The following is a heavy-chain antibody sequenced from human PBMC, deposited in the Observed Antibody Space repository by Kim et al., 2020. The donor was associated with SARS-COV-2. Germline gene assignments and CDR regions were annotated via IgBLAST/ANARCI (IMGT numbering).Heavy chain of an antibody. D-gene: IGHD6-19*01. CDR3: ARARKNFGWYYFDY. Sequence: GGSLRLSCAASGFTFDDYAMHWVRQAPGRGLEWVSLVSGDGGSAYYADSVKGRFAISRDNNKNSLYLQMNSLRTEDTALYYCARARKNFGWYYFDYWGQGTLVTVSS. CDR2: VSGDGGSA. CDR1: GFTFDDYA. J-gene: IGHJ4*02. V-gene: IGHV3-43*02.